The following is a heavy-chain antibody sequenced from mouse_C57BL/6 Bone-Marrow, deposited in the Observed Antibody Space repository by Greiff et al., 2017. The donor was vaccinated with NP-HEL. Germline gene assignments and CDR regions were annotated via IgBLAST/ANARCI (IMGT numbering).Heavy chain of an antibody. CDR2: IDPENGDT. D-gene: IGHD1-1*01. CDR1: GFNIKDDY. V-gene: IGHV14-4*01. Sequence: VQLQQSGAVLVRPGASVKLSCTASGFNIKDDYMHWVKQRPEQGLEWIGWIDPENGDTEYASKFQGKATITADTSSNTAYLQLSSLTSEDTAVYYCTPTVVAPYAMDYWGQGTSVTVSS. CDR3: TPTVVAPYAMDY. J-gene: IGHJ4*01.